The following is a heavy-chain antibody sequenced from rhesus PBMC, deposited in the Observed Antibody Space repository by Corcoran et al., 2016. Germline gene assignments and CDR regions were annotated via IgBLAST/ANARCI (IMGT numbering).Heavy chain of an antibody. CDR3: ARHLYEDDYGYYCTSEEDNRFDV. CDR1: GGPILSSNW. J-gene: IGHJ5-1*01. CDR2: ISGSSGST. V-gene: IGHV4-65*01. Sequence: QVQLQESGPGLVKPSETLSLTCAVSGGPILSSNWWSGNSHPPGTWLEGMGYISGSSGSTYYNPSLKSRVTISTDTSKNQFSLKLSSVTAADTAVYYCARHLYEDDYGYYCTSEEDNRFDVWGPGVLVTVSS. D-gene: IGHD3-9*01.